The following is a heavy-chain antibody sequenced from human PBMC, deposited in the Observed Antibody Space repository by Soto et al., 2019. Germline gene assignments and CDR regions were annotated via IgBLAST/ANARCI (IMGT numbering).Heavy chain of an antibody. V-gene: IGHV1-18*01. J-gene: IGHJ4*02. CDR3: ARDVGCSSTSCDPDVLFGY. CDR1: GFTIAGSA. Sequence: NGVCETPGFTIAGSAIRWARQENRQRAEWMGWISAYNGNTNYAQKLQGRVTMTTDTSTSTAYMELRSLRSDDTAVYYCARDVGCSSTSCDPDVLFGYWGQGSLVTVSS. CDR2: ISAYNGNT. D-gene: IGHD2-2*01.